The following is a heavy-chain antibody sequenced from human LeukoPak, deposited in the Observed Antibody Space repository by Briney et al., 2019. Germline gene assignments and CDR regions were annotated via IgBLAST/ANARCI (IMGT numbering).Heavy chain of an antibody. J-gene: IGHJ4*02. CDR3: ATATVVEGPVFDY. V-gene: IGHV4-59*11. CDR2: IYYSGST. D-gene: IGHD4-23*01. Sequence: PSETLSLTCTVSGGSISSHYWSWIRQPPGKGLEWIGYIYYSGSTNYNPSLKSRVTISVDTSKNQFSLKLSSVTAADTAVYYCATATVVEGPVFDYWGQRTLVTVSS. CDR1: GGSISSHY.